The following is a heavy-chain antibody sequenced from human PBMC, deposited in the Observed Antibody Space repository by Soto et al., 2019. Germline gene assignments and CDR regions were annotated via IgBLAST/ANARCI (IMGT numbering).Heavy chain of an antibody. J-gene: IGHJ4*02. D-gene: IGHD2-15*01. CDR2: MSYDGSNK. CDR3: TRDGGAY. CDR1: GFTFSSYA. V-gene: IGHV3-30-3*01. Sequence: QVQLVESGGGVVQPGRSLRLSCAASGFTFSSYAMHWVRRAPGKGLEWMAVMSYDGSNKYYADSVKGRFTISRDNSKNTLYRQMNILRPEHTALYYCTRDGGAYWGQGTLVIVSS.